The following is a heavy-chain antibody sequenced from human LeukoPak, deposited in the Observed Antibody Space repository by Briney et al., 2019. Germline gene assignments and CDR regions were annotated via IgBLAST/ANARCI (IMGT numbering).Heavy chain of an antibody. J-gene: IGHJ4*02. Sequence: GASVKVSCKASGYTFTSYGISWVRQAPGQGLEWMGWISAYNGNTNYAQKLQGRVIMTTDTSTSTAYMELRSLRSDDTAVYYCARVLGSRSQYYFDYWGQGTLVTVSS. CDR3: ARVLGSRSQYYFDY. CDR1: GYTFTSYG. D-gene: IGHD7-27*01. V-gene: IGHV1-18*04. CDR2: ISAYNGNT.